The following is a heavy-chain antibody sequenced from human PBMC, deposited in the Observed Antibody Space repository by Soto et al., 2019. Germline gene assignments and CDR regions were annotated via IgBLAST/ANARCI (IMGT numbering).Heavy chain of an antibody. V-gene: IGHV3-53*01. D-gene: IGHD3-16*02. CDR3: ARDHRHYYGMDV. Sequence: PGGSLRLSCAASGFTVSANYMSWVRQAPGKGLERVSVIYSGGSTYYADSVKGRFTISRDNSKNTLYLQMNSLIAEDTAVYYCARDHRHYYGMDVWGQGTTVTVSS. CDR1: GFTVSANY. J-gene: IGHJ6*02. CDR2: IYSGGST.